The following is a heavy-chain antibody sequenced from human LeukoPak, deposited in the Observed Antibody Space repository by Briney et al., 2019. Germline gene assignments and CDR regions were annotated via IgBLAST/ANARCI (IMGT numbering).Heavy chain of an antibody. D-gene: IGHD3-16*02. Sequence: GGSLRLSCAASGFTVSSNYMSWVRQAPGKGLEWVSVIYSGGSTYYADSVKGRFTIYRDNSKNTLYLQMNSLRAEDTAVYYCARVRRIYDYIWGSYRYIRKRIDYWGQGTLVTVSS. CDR1: GFTVSSNY. CDR3: ARVRRIYDYIWGSYRYIRKRIDY. V-gene: IGHV3-53*01. J-gene: IGHJ4*02. CDR2: IYSGGST.